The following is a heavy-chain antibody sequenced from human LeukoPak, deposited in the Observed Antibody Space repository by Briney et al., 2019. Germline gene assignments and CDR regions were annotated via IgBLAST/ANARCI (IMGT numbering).Heavy chain of an antibody. J-gene: IGHJ4*02. V-gene: IGHV1-2*06. D-gene: IGHD6-6*01. CDR1: GYTFTGYH. Sequence: ASVKVSCKASGYTFTGYHMHWVRQAPGQGLEWMGRINPNSGGTNYAQKFQGRVTMTRDTSISTAYMKLSRLRSDDTAVYYCARDMQLAPEYYFDYWGQGTLVTVSS. CDR3: ARDMQLAPEYYFDY. CDR2: INPNSGGT.